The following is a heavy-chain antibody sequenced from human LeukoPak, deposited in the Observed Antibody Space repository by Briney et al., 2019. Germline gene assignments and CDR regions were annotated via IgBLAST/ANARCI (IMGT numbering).Heavy chain of an antibody. D-gene: IGHD3-10*01. CDR3: ARSEGVYYGSGSSGSYYPHWFDP. V-gene: IGHV4-59*01. J-gene: IGHJ5*02. Sequence: SETLSLTCTVSGGSISRYYGSWIRQPPGKGLEWIGYIFYTGSTKYNPSLTSRVSISVDTSKNQFSLKLSSVTAADSAMYYCARSEGVYYGSGSSGSYYPHWFDPWGQGTRVTVSS. CDR2: IFYTGST. CDR1: GGSISRYY.